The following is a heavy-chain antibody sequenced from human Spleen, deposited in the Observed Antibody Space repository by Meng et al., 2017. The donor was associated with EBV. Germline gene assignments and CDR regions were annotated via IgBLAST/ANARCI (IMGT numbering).Heavy chain of an antibody. Sequence: QVQLLQVGGGVVQPGTSRRLSCAASSSIFSTYGMHWVRQAPGKGLEWVAFISYGGTTKYYADSVKGRFTISRDNSKNTLYLQMNSLRAEDTALYFCAKDRWRLAATGTFDHWGQGTLVTVSS. CDR1: SSIFSTYG. D-gene: IGHD6-13*01. CDR3: AKDRWRLAATGTFDH. CDR2: ISYGGTTK. J-gene: IGHJ4*02. V-gene: IGHV3-30*18.